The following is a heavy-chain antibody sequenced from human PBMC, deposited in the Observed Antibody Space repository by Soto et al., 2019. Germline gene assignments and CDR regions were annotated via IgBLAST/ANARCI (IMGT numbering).Heavy chain of an antibody. V-gene: IGHV4-59*01. CDR2: IYYSGST. CDR3: ARAPYYDFWSGYLTNNWFDP. D-gene: IGHD3-3*01. J-gene: IGHJ5*02. Sequence: SETLSLTCTVSGVSISSYYWILLRQPPGKGLEWIGYIYYSGSTNYNPSLKSRVTISVDTSKNQFSLKLSSVTAADTAVYYCARAPYYDFWSGYLTNNWFDPWGQGTLVTVSS. CDR1: GVSISSYY.